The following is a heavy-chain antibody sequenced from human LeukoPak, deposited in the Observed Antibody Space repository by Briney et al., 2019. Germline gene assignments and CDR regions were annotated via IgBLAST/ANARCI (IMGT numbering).Heavy chain of an antibody. CDR2: ISSSSSYI. V-gene: IGHV3-21*01. J-gene: IGHJ4*02. D-gene: IGHD6-19*01. Sequence: PGGSLRLSCAASGFTFSSYSMNWVRQAPGKGLEWVSSISSSSSYIYYADSVKGRFTISRDNAKNSLYLQMNSLRAEDTAVYYCARGRDRAVAAIDYWGQGTLVTVSS. CDR1: GFTFSSYS. CDR3: ARGRDRAVAAIDY.